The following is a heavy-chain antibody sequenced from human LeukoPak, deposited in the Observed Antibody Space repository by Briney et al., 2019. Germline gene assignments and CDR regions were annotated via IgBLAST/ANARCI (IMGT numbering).Heavy chain of an antibody. D-gene: IGHD2-2*01. V-gene: IGHV4-34*01. CDR1: GGFFSGYY. CDR3: ARNGIVVVPAARGHYYYGMDV. CDR2: INYSGST. Sequence: SETLSLTCAVDGGFFSGYYWSWIRQPRGKGLEGMGEINYSGSTNYNPSLKSRVTISVDTSKNQFSLTLSSVTAADTAVYYCARNGIVVVPAARGHYYYGMDVWGKGTTVTVSS. J-gene: IGHJ6*04.